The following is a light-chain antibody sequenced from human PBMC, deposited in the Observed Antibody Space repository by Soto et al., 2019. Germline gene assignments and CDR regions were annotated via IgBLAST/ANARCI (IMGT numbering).Light chain of an antibody. V-gene: IGKV1-6*01. J-gene: IGKJ1*01. Sequence: AIQMTQSPSSLSASVGDRVTITCRASQGIRSDLGWYQQKPGKAPKLLIYAASSLQSGVPSRFSGRGYVKDFTVTISSMQPEECETYYCLQDELFPRKFGQGTKVEIK. CDR3: LQDELFPRK. CDR2: AAS. CDR1: QGIRSD.